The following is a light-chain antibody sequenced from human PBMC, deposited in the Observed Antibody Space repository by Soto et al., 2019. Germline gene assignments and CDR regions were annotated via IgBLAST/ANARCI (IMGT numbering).Light chain of an antibody. CDR2: AVS. J-gene: IGLJ1*01. V-gene: IGLV2-8*01. Sequence: QSALTQPPSASGSPGQSVAISCTGTSRDVGGQNYVSWYQQHPGKAPKLIIYAVSNRPSGVPDRFSGSKSGNTASLTISGLRAEDEADYYCCSHAGNNNYVFGTGTKGDRP. CDR1: SRDVGGQNY. CDR3: CSHAGNNNYV.